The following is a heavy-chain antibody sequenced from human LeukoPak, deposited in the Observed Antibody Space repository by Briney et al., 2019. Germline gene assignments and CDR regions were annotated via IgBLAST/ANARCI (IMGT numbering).Heavy chain of an antibody. CDR3: AKSGDISSGWYGPTEYFQH. CDR2: ISAYNGNT. D-gene: IGHD6-19*01. Sequence: ASVKVSCKASGYTFTSYGISWVRQAPGQGLEWMGWISAYNGNTNYAQKLQGRVTMTTDTSTSTAYMELRSLRSDDTAVYYCAKSGDISSGWYGPTEYFQHWGRGTLVTVSS. CDR1: GYTFTSYG. J-gene: IGHJ1*01. V-gene: IGHV1-18*01.